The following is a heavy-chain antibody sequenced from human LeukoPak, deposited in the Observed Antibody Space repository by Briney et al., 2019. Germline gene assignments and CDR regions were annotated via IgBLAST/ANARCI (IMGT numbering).Heavy chain of an antibody. CDR1: GFTFSSYA. V-gene: IGHV3-30*04. CDR2: ISYDGSNK. J-gene: IGHJ4*02. D-gene: IGHD2-2*01. CDR3: ARDRRRYCSSTSCANFDD. Sequence: GRSLRLSCAASGFTFSSYAMHWVRQAPGKGLEWVAVISYDGSNKYNADSVKGRFTISRDNSKNTLYLQMNSLRAEDTAVYYCARDRRRYCSSTSCANFDDWGQGTLVTVSS.